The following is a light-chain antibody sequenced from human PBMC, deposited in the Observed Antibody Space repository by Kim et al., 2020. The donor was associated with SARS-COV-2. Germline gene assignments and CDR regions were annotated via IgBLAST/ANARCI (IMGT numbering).Light chain of an antibody. J-gene: IGLJ2*01. CDR1: RLRTCS. V-gene: IGLV3-19*01. Sequence: ALGQTVKITCQGDRLRTCSASWYQQKPGQAPVLVIYLKDKRPSGIPDRISGSSSGNTASLTITGAQAEDEADYYCNSRDSSGNHVVFGGGTQLTVL. CDR2: LKD. CDR3: NSRDSSGNHVV.